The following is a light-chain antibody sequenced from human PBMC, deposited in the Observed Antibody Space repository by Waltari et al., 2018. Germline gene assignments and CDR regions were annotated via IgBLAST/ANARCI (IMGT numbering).Light chain of an antibody. CDR1: KLGSQY. V-gene: IGLV3-1*01. Sequence: SYELTQPPSVSVSPGQTAGITCSGNKLGSQYVSWYQQRPGQSPVLVIYQDTKRPSGIPERFSGSNSGNIGTLTISGTQAMDEADYYCQAWDNSAVVFGGGTKLTLL. CDR2: QDT. J-gene: IGLJ2*01. CDR3: QAWDNSAVV.